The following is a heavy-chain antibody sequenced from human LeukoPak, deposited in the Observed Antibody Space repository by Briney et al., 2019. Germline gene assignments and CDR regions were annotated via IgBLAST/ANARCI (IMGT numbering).Heavy chain of an antibody. Sequence: ASVKVSCKVSGYTLTKLSMHWVRQAPGKGLEWMGGFDPEDGETIYAQKFQGRVTMTEDTSTDTAYMELSSLRSEDTAVYYCAASRPLPQWLESDYWGQGTLVTVSS. V-gene: IGHV1-24*01. J-gene: IGHJ4*02. CDR3: AASRPLPQWLESDY. D-gene: IGHD6-19*01. CDR2: FDPEDGET. CDR1: GYTLTKLS.